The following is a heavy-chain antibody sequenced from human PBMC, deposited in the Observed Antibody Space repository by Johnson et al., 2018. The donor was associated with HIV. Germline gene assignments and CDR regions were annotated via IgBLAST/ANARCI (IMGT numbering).Heavy chain of an antibody. J-gene: IGHJ3*02. D-gene: IGHD6-6*01. Sequence: QVQLVESGGGVVQPGGSLRLSCAASGFTFSSYGMHWVRQAPGKGLEWVAFIWYDDSNEYYGESVKGRFTISRDNSKNTLYLQLSSLRAEDTAVYYCAKGVRGSSCYDAFDIWGQGTMVTVS. CDR2: IWYDDSNE. CDR3: AKGVRGSSCYDAFDI. CDR1: GFTFSSYG. V-gene: IGHV3-30*02.